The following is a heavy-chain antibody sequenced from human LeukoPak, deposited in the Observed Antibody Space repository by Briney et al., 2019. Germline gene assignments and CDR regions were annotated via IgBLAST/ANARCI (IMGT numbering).Heavy chain of an antibody. J-gene: IGHJ4*02. CDR1: GFTFSSYS. Sequence: TGGSLRLSCAASGFTFSSYSMNWVRQAPGKGLEWVSSISSSSSYIYYADSVKGRFTISRDNAKHSLYLQMNSLRAEDTAVYYCAREGYCSGGSCYIRLDYFDYWGQGTLVTVSS. D-gene: IGHD2-15*01. CDR2: ISSSSSYI. CDR3: AREGYCSGGSCYIRLDYFDY. V-gene: IGHV3-21*01.